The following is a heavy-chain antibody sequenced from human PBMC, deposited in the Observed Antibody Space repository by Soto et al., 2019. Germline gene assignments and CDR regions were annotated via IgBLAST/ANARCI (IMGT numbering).Heavy chain of an antibody. Sequence: EVQLVESGGGLVQPVGSLRLSCEASGFTFSSNGMNWFCQAPGKGLEWVSFISIGSSTINYSDSVRGRFTISRDNDKNALYLQMNSLSDEHTAVYYCARDWGVYDSDIRTHIPHLDSWGQGTLVTVSS. V-gene: IGHV3-48*02. CDR1: GFTFSSNG. CDR3: ARDWGVYDSDIRTHIPHLDS. D-gene: IGHD3-22*01. J-gene: IGHJ4*02. CDR2: ISIGSSTI.